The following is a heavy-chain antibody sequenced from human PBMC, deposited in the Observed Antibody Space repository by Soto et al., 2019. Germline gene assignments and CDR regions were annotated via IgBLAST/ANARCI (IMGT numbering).Heavy chain of an antibody. Sequence: QGQVLQSGAAVKKPGASVRVSCTAYVYTFTSHGVNWVRQAPGQGLEWMGWISGYSGNTKYSHKFQCRITMTMDTSTSTAYMEVRSLRSDDTAVYYCARDDLAVAAAFIDYWGQGTPVTVSS. CDR1: VYTFTSHG. D-gene: IGHD6-19*01. CDR3: ARDDLAVAAAFIDY. J-gene: IGHJ4*02. V-gene: IGHV1-18*01. CDR2: ISGYSGNT.